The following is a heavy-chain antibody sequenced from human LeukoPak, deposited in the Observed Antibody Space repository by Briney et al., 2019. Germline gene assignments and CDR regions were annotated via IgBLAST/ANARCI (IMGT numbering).Heavy chain of an antibody. V-gene: IGHV3-11*06. CDR1: GFTFSEYY. CDR3: AKPVGHCSGGSCYRSWAFDI. CDR2: ISSSNNFR. J-gene: IGHJ3*02. D-gene: IGHD2-15*01. Sequence: GGSLRLSCAASGFTFSEYYMSWIRQAPGKGLEWVSYISSSNNFRNYADSVKGRFTISRDNAKNTLYLQMNSLRAEDTAVYYCAKPVGHCSGGSCYRSWAFDIWGQGTMVTVSS.